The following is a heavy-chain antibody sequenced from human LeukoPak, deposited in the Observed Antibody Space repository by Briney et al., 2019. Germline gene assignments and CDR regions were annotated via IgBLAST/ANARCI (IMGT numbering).Heavy chain of an antibody. CDR2: INPNSGDT. J-gene: IGHJ4*02. V-gene: IGHV1-2*02. CDR1: GYIFTGYY. D-gene: IGHD2-2*01. Sequence: VASVKVSFKASGYIFTGYYLHWVRQAPAQGLEWMGWINPNSGDTNYLQKFQGRVTFTADTSIGTAYMELNSLRSDDTAVYFCARGGSQLVPPEVYWGQGALGTVSS. CDR3: ARGGSQLVPPEVY.